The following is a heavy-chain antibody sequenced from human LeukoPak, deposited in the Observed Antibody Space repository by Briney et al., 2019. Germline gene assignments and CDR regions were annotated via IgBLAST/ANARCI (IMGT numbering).Heavy chain of an antibody. Sequence: SGTLSLTCTVSGGSISSYYWSWIRQPPGKGLEWIGYIYYSGITYYNPSLRSRVTISVDTSKNQFSLKLSSVTATDTAVYYCHFKYCSSSTCFYYFDYWGQGTLVTVSS. V-gene: IGHV4-59*04. CDR2: IYYSGIT. CDR3: HFKYCSSSTCFYYFDY. D-gene: IGHD2-2*01. J-gene: IGHJ4*02. CDR1: GGSISSYY.